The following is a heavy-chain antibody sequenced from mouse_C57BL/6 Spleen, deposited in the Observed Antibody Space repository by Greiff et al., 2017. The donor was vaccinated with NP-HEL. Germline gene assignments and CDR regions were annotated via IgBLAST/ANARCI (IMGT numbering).Heavy chain of an antibody. CDR1: GYSFTDYN. CDR3: ASPYYGSSLAWFAY. V-gene: IGHV1-39*01. Sequence: EVQLQQSGPELVKPGASVKISCKASGYSFTDYNMNWVKQSNGKSLEWIGVINPNYGTTSYNQKFKGKATLTVDQSSSTAYMQLNSLTSEDSAVYYCASPYYGSSLAWFAYWGQGTLVTVSA. J-gene: IGHJ3*01. CDR2: INPNYGTT. D-gene: IGHD1-1*01.